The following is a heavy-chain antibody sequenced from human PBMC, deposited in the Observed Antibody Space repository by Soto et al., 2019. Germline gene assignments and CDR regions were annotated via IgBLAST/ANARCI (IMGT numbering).Heavy chain of an antibody. CDR2: ISGSGGST. V-gene: IGHV3-23*01. CDR3: AKDMPTVTRVNYFDY. Sequence: VGSLRLSFTASGLTFTGYAMSSVRQPPGKGLEWVSAISGSGGSTYYADSVKGRVTISRDNSKNTLYLQMNSLRAEDTAVYYCAKDMPTVTRVNYFDYWGQGTLVTVSS. J-gene: IGHJ4*02. CDR1: GLTFTGYA. D-gene: IGHD4-17*01.